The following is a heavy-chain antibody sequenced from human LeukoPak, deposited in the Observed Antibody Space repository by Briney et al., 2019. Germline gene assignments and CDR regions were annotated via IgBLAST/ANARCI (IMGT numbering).Heavy chain of an antibody. J-gene: IGHJ3*02. V-gene: IGHV3-23*01. CDR2: ISGSGGST. CDR3: AKDRSRTIYGGNYDAFDI. D-gene: IGHD4-23*01. Sequence: QPGGSLRLSCAASGFTFSSYAMSWVRQAPGKGLEWVSAISGSGGSTYYADSVKGRFTISRDNSKNTLYLQMNSLRAEDTAVYYCAKDRSRTIYGGNYDAFDIWGQGTMVTVSS. CDR1: GFTFSSYA.